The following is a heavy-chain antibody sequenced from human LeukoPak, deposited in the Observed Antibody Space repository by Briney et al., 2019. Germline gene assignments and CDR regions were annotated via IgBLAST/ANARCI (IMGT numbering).Heavy chain of an antibody. CDR1: GGTISSYY. CDR3: ARRVRVAGKYNYYYYYMDV. D-gene: IGHD6-19*01. CDR2: IYTSGST. J-gene: IGHJ6*03. Sequence: PSETLSLTCTGSGGTISSYYWSWLRQPPGKGLKWIGYIYTSGSTNYNPSPKSRVTISVDTSKTQFSLKLSSVTAADTAVYYCARRVRVAGKYNYYYYYMDVWGKGTTVTVSS. V-gene: IGHV4-4*09.